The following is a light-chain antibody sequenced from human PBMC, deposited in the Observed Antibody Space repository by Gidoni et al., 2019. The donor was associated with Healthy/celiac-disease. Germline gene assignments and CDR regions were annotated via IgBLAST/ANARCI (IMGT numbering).Light chain of an antibody. V-gene: IGLV2-23*01. J-gene: IGLJ2*01. CDR2: EGS. Sequence: QSALTQPASVSGSPGQSITISCTGPSSDVGSYNLVSWYQQHPGKAPKLMIYEGSKRPSGVSNRFSGSKSGNTASLTISGLQAEDEADYYCCSYADVVFGGGTKLTVL. CDR3: CSYADVV. CDR1: SSDVGSYNL.